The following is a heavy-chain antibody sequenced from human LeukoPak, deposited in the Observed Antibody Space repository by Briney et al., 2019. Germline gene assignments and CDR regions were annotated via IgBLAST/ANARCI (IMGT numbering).Heavy chain of an antibody. D-gene: IGHD3-10*01. Sequence: GGSLRLSCAASGFTFSSYAMTWVRQAPGKGLEWVSSLSGSGGGTWYAGSVKGRFTLSRDNSNNVMYLQMNSLRAEDTAIYYCAKDRTPYSRSGGYYLGAFDLWGHGTMVIVSS. V-gene: IGHV3-23*01. CDR2: LSGSGGGT. J-gene: IGHJ3*01. CDR3: AKDRTPYSRSGGYYLGAFDL. CDR1: GFTFSSYA.